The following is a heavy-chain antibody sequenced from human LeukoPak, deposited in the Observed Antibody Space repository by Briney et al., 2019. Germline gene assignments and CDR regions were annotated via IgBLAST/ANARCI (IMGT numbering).Heavy chain of an antibody. CDR2: IDPSDSYT. CDR1: GYSFTSYW. J-gene: IGHJ4*02. D-gene: IGHD3-22*01. V-gene: IGHV5-10-1*01. CDR3: ARRRNAYDSSGYYLYYFDY. Sequence: GESLKISCKGSGYSFTSYWISWVRQMPGKGLEWMGRIDPSDSYTNYSPSFQGHVTISADKSISTAYLQWSSLKASDTAMYYCARRRNAYDSSGYYLYYFDYWGQGTLVTVSS.